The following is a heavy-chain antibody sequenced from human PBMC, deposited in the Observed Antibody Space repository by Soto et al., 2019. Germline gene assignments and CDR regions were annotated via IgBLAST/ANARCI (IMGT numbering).Heavy chain of an antibody. Sequence: ASVKVSCKASGYTFTGYYMHWVRQAPGQGLEWMGWINPNSGGTNYAQKFRGRVTMTRDTSISTAYMELSRLRSDDTAVYYCARDQGYYDSSGYHTEFFDYWGQGTLVTVSS. CDR2: INPNSGGT. CDR1: GYTFTGYY. J-gene: IGHJ4*02. CDR3: ARDQGYYDSSGYHTEFFDY. D-gene: IGHD3-22*01. V-gene: IGHV1-2*02.